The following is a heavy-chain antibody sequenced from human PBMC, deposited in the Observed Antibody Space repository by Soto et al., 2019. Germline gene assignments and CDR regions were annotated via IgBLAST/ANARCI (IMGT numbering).Heavy chain of an antibody. CDR1: GFIFSNYV. CDR3: ARSYCGNDCALDH. J-gene: IGHJ4*02. Sequence: QVQLVESGGGVVQPGRSLRLSCAASGFIFSNYVMHWVRQAPGKGLEWVAVISYDGNSKHYADSVKGRFTISRDNSKSKLYVQMNSLRAEDTAVYYCARSYCGNDCALDHWGQGTLVTVSS. CDR2: ISYDGNSK. D-gene: IGHD2-21*02. V-gene: IGHV3-30-3*01.